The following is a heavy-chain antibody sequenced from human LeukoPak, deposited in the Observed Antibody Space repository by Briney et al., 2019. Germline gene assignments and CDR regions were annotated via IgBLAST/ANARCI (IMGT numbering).Heavy chain of an antibody. Sequence: SETLSLTCTVSGGSISSYYWSWIRQPPGKGLEWIGYIYYSGSTNYNPSLKSRVTISVDTSKNQFSLKLSSVTAADTAVYYCARHLHYSYDQYYFDYWGQGSLVTVSS. CDR3: ARHLHYSYDQYYFDY. CDR2: IYYSGST. D-gene: IGHD5-18*01. CDR1: GGSISSYY. J-gene: IGHJ4*02. V-gene: IGHV4-59*08.